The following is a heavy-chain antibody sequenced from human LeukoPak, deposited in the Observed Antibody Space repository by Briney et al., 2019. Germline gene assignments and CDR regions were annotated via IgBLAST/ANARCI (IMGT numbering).Heavy chain of an antibody. V-gene: IGHV4-4*02. J-gene: IGHJ3*02. CDR3: AREGGSYTVQPDAFDI. CDR1: GGSISSSNW. Sequence: SGTLSLTCAVSGGSISSSNWWSWVRQPPGKGLEWIGEIYHSGSTNYNPSLKSRVTISVDKSKNQFSLKLSSVTAADTAVYYCAREGGSYTVQPDAFDIWGQGTMVTVSS. CDR2: IYHSGST. D-gene: IGHD1-26*01.